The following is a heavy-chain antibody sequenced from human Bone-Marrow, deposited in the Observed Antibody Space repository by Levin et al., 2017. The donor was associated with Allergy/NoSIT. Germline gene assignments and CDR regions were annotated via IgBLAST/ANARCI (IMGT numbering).Heavy chain of an antibody. J-gene: IGHJ6*02. Sequence: SCAASGFTFTTYWMTWARQAPGKGLEWVANIKQDGSETYYVDSVRGRFTISRDNGKNSVYLQMNSLRVDDTAVYYCAREEGWGYHFGMDVWGQGTTVTVSS. D-gene: IGHD6-19*01. CDR3: AREEGWGYHFGMDV. V-gene: IGHV3-7*01. CDR1: GFTFTTYW. CDR2: IKQDGSET.